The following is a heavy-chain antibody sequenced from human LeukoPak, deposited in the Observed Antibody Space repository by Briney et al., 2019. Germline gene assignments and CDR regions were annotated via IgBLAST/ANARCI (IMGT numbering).Heavy chain of an antibody. V-gene: IGHV3-23*01. CDR1: GFTFSNYA. D-gene: IGHD6-13*01. Sequence: GGSLRLSCAASGFTFSNYAMSWVRQAPGQGLEWVSGISASGGGTYYADSVKGRFTISRDNSKNTLYLQMNSLRAKDAAVYYCAKLQRIAAAGEDWFDPWGQGTLVTVSS. CDR2: ISASGGGT. J-gene: IGHJ5*02. CDR3: AKLQRIAAAGEDWFDP.